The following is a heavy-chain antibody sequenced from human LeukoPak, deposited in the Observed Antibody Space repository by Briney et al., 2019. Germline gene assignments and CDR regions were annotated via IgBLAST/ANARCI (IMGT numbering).Heavy chain of an antibody. CDR3: ARIQLWRSYYYYMDV. J-gene: IGHJ6*03. D-gene: IGHD5-18*01. V-gene: IGHV1-8*03. CDR1: GYTFTSYD. Sequence: GASVKVSCKASGYTFTSYDINWVRQATGQGLEWMGWMNPNSGNTGYAQKFQGRVTITRNTSISTAYMELSSLRSEDTAVYYCARIQLWRSYYYYMDVWGKGTTVTVSS. CDR2: MNPNSGNT.